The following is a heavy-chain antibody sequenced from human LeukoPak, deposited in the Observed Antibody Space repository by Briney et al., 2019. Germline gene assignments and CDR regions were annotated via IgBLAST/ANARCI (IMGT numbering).Heavy chain of an antibody. Sequence: GGSLRLSCAASGLTFSSYSMNWVRQAPGKGLEWVSSISSSSSYIYYADSVKGRFTISRDNAKNSLYLQMNSLRAEDTAVYYCARGGTAMAKIFDYWGQGTLVTVSS. CDR1: GLTFSSYS. CDR2: ISSSSSYI. J-gene: IGHJ4*02. D-gene: IGHD5-18*01. CDR3: ARGGTAMAKIFDY. V-gene: IGHV3-21*01.